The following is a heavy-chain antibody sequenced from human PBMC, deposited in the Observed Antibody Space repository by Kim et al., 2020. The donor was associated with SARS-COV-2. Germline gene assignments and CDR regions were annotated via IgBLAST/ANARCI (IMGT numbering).Heavy chain of an antibody. V-gene: IGHV4-39*07. D-gene: IGHD3-10*01. J-gene: IGHJ4*02. Sequence: SETLSLTCTVSGGSISSSSYYWGWIRQPPGKGLEWIGSIYYSGSTYYNPSLKSRVTISVDTSKNQFSLKLSSVTAADTAVYYCARDLQILSHPFDYWGQGTLVTVSS. CDR1: GGSISSSSYY. CDR2: IYYSGST. CDR3: ARDLQILSHPFDY.